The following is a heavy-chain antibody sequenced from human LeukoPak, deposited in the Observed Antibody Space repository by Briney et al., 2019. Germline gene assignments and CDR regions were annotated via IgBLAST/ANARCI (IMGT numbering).Heavy chain of an antibody. CDR3: ARGTATGGRLDY. D-gene: IGHD5-24*01. V-gene: IGHV3-9*03. J-gene: IGHJ4*02. CDR2: ISWNSGYI. CDR1: GFTFDDYA. Sequence: GGSLRLSCAASGFTFDDYAMHWVRQAPGKGLEWVSGISWNSGYIGYADSVRGRFTLSRDNAKNSLYLQMNSLRPEDMALYYCARGTATGGRLDYWGQGTLVTVSS.